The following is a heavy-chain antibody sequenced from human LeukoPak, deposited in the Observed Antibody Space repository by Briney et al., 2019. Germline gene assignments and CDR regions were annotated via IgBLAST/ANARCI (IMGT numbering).Heavy chain of an antibody. Sequence: AGGSLRLSCAASGFSFNNYAMSWVRQAPGKGLEWVSAISTTGGSTYYADSVKGRFTISRDNSKNTLSLQMDSLRVEDTAVYYCAKDWTTVVTPKGYYFDSWGQGTLVTGSS. J-gene: IGHJ4*02. CDR3: AKDWTTVVTPKGYYFDS. CDR2: ISTTGGST. D-gene: IGHD4-23*01. V-gene: IGHV3-23*01. CDR1: GFSFNNYA.